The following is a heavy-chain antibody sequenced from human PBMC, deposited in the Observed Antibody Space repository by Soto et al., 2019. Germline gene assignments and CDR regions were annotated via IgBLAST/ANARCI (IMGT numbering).Heavy chain of an antibody. CDR3: AREKDYYFSALDV. Sequence: PSETLSLTCTVSGDSISGHYWTWIRQSAGKGLEWIGRLYSTGTTDYNPSLGSRVSMSVDTSKNQFSLNLRSVTAADTAVYYCAREKDYYFSALDVWGQGTTVTVSS. CDR2: LYSTGTT. D-gene: IGHD3-10*01. V-gene: IGHV4-4*07. J-gene: IGHJ6*02. CDR1: GDSISGHY.